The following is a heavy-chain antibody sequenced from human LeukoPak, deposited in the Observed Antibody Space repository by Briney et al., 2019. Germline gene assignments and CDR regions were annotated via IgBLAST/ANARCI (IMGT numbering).Heavy chain of an antibody. D-gene: IGHD6-13*01. Sequence: PSETLSLTCTVSGGSINSHYWSWIRQPPGKGLEWIGYVYYSGSTNYNPSLESRVTILVDTSKNHFSLKLSSVTAADTAVYYCATSLTAYSSSYLFDNWGKGNLVTVSS. CDR2: VYYSGST. V-gene: IGHV4-59*11. CDR1: GGSINSHY. J-gene: IGHJ1*01. CDR3: ATSLTAYSSSYLFDN.